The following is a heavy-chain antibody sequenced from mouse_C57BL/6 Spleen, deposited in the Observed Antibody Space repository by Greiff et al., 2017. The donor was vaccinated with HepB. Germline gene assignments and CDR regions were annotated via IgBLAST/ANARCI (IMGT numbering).Heavy chain of an antibody. J-gene: IGHJ4*01. Sequence: EVQLVESGGGLVKPGGSLKLSCAASGFTFSSYAMSWVRQTPEKRLEWVATISDGGSYTYYPDNVKGRFTISRDNAKNNLYLQMSHLKSEDTAMYYCARGGGSSSYYYAMDYWGQGTSVTVSS. CDR3: ARGGGSSSYYYAMDY. D-gene: IGHD1-1*01. CDR2: ISDGGSYT. V-gene: IGHV5-4*01. CDR1: GFTFSSYA.